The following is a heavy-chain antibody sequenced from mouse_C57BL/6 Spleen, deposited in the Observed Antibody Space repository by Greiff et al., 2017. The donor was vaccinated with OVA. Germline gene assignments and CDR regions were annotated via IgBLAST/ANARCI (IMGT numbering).Heavy chain of an antibody. J-gene: IGHJ4*01. CDR3: ARDGPNGNDERGAMDY. Sequence: EVQGVESGGGLVQPGRSLRLSCATSGFTFSDFYMEWVRQAPGKGLEWIAASRNKANDYTTEYSASVKGPFIVSRDTTHSILYLQMHALRAEDTAMYYCARDGPNGNDERGAMDYWGKGTSVTVSS. V-gene: IGHV7-1*01. CDR2: SRNKANDYTT. CDR1: GFTFSDFY. D-gene: IGHD2-2*01.